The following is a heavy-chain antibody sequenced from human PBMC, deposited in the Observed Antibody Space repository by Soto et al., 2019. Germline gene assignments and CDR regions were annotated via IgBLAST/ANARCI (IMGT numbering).Heavy chain of an antibody. J-gene: IGHJ6*02. Sequence: EVQLVESGGGLVQPGGSLRLSCAASGFTFSTYSMNWVRQAPGKGVEWISYITTSSSTIYYADCVKGRFTISRDNAKNSRYLHKNCRRDEETPLYYCEGRAAWGQGTTVTV. CDR2: ITTSSSTI. CDR3: EGRAA. V-gene: IGHV3-48*02. CDR1: GFTFSTYS.